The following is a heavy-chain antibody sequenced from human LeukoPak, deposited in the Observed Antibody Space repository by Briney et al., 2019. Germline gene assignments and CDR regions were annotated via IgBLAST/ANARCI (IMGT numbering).Heavy chain of an antibody. CDR2: INPNSGGT. CDR3: ARDLYGGTSATFDY. V-gene: IGHV1-2*02. D-gene: IGHD4-23*01. CDR1: GYSFTSYW. J-gene: IGHJ4*02. Sequence: GESLKISCKGSGYSFTSYWIGWVRQAPGQGLEWMGWINPNSGGTYYAQKFQGRVTMTSDTSISTAYMELSRLRSDNTAVYYCARDLYGGTSATFDYWGQGTLVTVSS.